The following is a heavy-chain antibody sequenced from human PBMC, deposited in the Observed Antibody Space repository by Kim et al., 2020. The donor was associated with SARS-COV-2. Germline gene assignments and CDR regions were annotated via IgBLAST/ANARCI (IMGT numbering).Heavy chain of an antibody. CDR2: IVVGSGNT. D-gene: IGHD1-1*01. J-gene: IGHJ5*02. CDR1: GFTFTSSA. V-gene: IGHV1-58*01. CDR3: AAGRGVGRSGTTGSQLWFDP. Sequence: SVKVSCKASGFTFTSSAVQWVRQARGQRLEWIGWIVVGSGNTNYAQKFQERVTITRDMSTSTAYMELSSLRSEDTAVYYCAAGRGVGRSGTTGSQLWFDPWGQGTLVTVSS.